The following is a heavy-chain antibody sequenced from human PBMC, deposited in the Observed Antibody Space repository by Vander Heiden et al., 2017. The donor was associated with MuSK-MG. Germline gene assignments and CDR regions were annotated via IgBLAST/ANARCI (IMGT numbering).Heavy chain of an antibody. J-gene: IGHJ3*02. CDR3: ARNRYYGSGSYYIAFDI. CDR2: IIPIFGTA. CDR1: GGTFSSYA. D-gene: IGHD3-10*01. Sequence: QVQLVQSGAEVKKPGSSVKVSCKASGGTFSSYAISWVRQAPGQGLEWMGGIIPIFGTANYAQKFQGRVTITADKSTSTAYMELSSLRSEDTAVYYCARNRYYGSGSYYIAFDIWGQGTMVTVSS. V-gene: IGHV1-69*06.